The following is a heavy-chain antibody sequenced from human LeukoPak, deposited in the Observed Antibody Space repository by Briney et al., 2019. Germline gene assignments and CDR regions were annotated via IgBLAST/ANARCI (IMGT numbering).Heavy chain of an antibody. Sequence: GGSLRLSCAASGFTFSSYGMHWVRQAPGKGLEWVAVISYDGSNKYYADSVKGRFTISRDNSKNTLYLQMNSLRAEDTAVYYCALYPYGGRSWSLDYWGQGTLVTVSS. V-gene: IGHV3-30*03. D-gene: IGHD3-16*01. CDR2: ISYDGSNK. J-gene: IGHJ4*02. CDR1: GFTFSSYG. CDR3: ALYPYGGRSWSLDY.